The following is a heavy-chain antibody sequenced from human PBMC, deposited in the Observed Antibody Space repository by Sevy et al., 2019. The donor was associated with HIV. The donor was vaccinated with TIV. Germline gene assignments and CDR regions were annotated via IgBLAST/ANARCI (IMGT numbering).Heavy chain of an antibody. J-gene: IGHJ3*02. D-gene: IGHD4-17*01. Sequence: SETLSLTCAVSGGSISSGAYSWNWIRQPPGKGLEWIGYIYHTGSTYYHPSLKSRITISVDRSKNQFSLRLSSVTAADTAVYYCARDQGTVTTPVAFDIWGQGTMVTVSS. CDR2: IYHTGST. CDR3: ARDQGTVTTPVAFDI. V-gene: IGHV4-30-2*01. CDR1: GGSISSGAYS.